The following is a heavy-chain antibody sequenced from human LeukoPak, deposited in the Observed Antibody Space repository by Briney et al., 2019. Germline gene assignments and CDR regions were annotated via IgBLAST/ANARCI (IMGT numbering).Heavy chain of an antibody. CDR1: GFTFSDYY. CDR3: ARSQWGTSFGRAGDFDY. Sequence: GSETLFCAASGFTFSDYYMSWIGQAPGKGLEWVSYSSSSGGYTNYADSVKGRFTISRDNAKNSLYLQMNSLRAEDTAVYYCARSQWGTSFGRAGDFDYWGQGTLVTVSS. D-gene: IGHD2/OR15-2a*01. J-gene: IGHJ4*02. V-gene: IGHV3-11*03. CDR2: SSSSGGYT.